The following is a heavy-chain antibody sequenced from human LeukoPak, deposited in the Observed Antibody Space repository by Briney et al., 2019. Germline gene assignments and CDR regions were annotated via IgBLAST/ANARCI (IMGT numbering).Heavy chain of an antibody. J-gene: IGHJ6*02. Sequence: SETLSLTCAVSGGSISSSNWWSCVRQPPGKRLEWIGEIYHSGSTNYNPSLKSRVTISVDKSKNQFSLKLSSVTAADTAVYYCASRPGIAAAGTGPYYYYGMDVRGQGTTVTVSS. CDR2: IYHSGST. CDR3: ASRPGIAAAGTGPYYYYGMDV. CDR1: GGSISSSNW. V-gene: IGHV4-4*02. D-gene: IGHD6-13*01.